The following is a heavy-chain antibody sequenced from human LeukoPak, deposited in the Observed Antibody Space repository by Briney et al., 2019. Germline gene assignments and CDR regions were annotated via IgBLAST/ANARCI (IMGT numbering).Heavy chain of an antibody. V-gene: IGHV1-69*01. D-gene: IGHD3-10*01. J-gene: IGHJ4*02. CDR3: ARAQGFGEHPAPFDY. CDR2: IIPIFGTA. CDR1: GGTFSSYA. Sequence: SVKVSFKASGGTFSSYAISWVRQAPGQGLEWMGGIIPIFGTANYAQKFQGRVTITADESTSTAYMELSSLRSEDTAVYYCARAQGFGEHPAPFDYWGQGTLVTVSS.